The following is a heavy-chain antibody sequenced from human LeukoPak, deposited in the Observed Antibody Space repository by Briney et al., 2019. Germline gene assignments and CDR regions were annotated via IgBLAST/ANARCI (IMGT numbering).Heavy chain of an antibody. CDR2: IRYDGSDK. D-gene: IGHD6-13*01. V-gene: IGHV3-30*02. CDR1: GFTFSNYG. CDR3: AKESDSSSWVTIDF. Sequence: QPGGSLRLSCAASGFTFSNYGIHWVRQAPGKGLQWVAFIRYDGSDKYYADSVKGRFTISRDNSKNTLYLQMNSLRAEDTAVYYCAKESDSSSWVTIDFWGQGTLVTVSS. J-gene: IGHJ4*02.